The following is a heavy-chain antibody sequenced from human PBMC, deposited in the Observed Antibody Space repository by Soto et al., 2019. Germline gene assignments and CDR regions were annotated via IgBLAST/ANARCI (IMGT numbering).Heavy chain of an antibody. CDR1: GFSFSSYA. D-gene: IGHD5-12*01. CDR3: ARATKRSLDY. Sequence: QVQLVESGGGVFQPGRALRLSCAASGFSFSSYAMHWVRQAPGMGLEGVAMVSSDGSEQLYAESDKGRITISRDNSKDTLYLQMSSLSPEDAAVYYCARATKRSLDYWGQGTLVTVDS. V-gene: IGHV3-30-3*01. CDR2: VSSDGSEQ. J-gene: IGHJ4*02.